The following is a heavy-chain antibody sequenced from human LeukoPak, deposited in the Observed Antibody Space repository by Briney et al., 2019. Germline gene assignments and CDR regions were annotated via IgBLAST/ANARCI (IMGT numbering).Heavy chain of an antibody. CDR2: INDSGGST. Sequence: GGSLRLSCAASGLIFSSYAMSWVRQAPGKGLEWVSVINDSGGSTYYADSVKGRFTISRDNSKNTLYLQMNSLRAEDTAVYYCAVDLWSGSYRDYWGQGTLVTVSS. CDR1: GLIFSSYA. D-gene: IGHD3-3*01. CDR3: AVDLWSGSYRDY. J-gene: IGHJ4*02. V-gene: IGHV3-23*01.